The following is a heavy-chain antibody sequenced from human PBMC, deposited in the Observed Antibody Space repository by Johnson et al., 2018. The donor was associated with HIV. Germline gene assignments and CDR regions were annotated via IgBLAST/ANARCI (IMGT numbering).Heavy chain of an antibody. Sequence: MQLVESGGGLVQPGGSLRLSCAASGFTFSSYAMSWVRQAPGKGLEWVSAISGSGGSTYYAASVQGRFTISRDNSRNTLDLQMNSLRAEDTAVYYCAKDPIVLVVYAISAFDIWGQGTMVTVSS. V-gene: IGHV3-23*04. CDR2: ISGSGGST. J-gene: IGHJ3*02. CDR1: GFTFSSYA. D-gene: IGHD2-8*02. CDR3: AKDPIVLVVYAISAFDI.